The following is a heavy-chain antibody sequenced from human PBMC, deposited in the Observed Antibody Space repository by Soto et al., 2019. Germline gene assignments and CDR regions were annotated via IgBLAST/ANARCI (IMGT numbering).Heavy chain of an antibody. J-gene: IGHJ5*02. V-gene: IGHV4-59*01. CDR2: IYYSGIT. Sequence: SETLSLTCTVSGGSISSYYWSWIRQPPGKGLEWIGYIYYSGITDYNPSLKSRVTISVDTSKSQFSLKLTSVTAADTAVYYCARCGILYYGDTWCQGTLLTVAS. CDR3: ARCGILYYGDT. D-gene: IGHD2-8*01. CDR1: GGSISSYY.